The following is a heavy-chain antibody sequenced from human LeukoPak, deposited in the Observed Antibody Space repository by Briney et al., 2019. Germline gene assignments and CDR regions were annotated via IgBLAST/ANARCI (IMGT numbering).Heavy chain of an antibody. CDR3: VKKTTSWYYFDY. CDR1: GFTFSSYG. J-gene: IGHJ4*02. D-gene: IGHD2-2*01. CDR2: IWYDGSNK. V-gene: IGHV3-33*03. Sequence: GGSLRLSCAASGFTFSSYGMHWVRQAPGKGLEWVAVIWYDGSNKYYADSVKGRFTISRDNSKNTLYLQMSSLRAEDTAVYYCVKKTTSWYYFDYWGQGTLVTVSS.